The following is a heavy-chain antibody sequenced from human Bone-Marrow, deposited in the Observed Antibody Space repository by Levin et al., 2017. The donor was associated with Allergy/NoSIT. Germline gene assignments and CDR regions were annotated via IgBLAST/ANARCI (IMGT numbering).Heavy chain of an antibody. CDR3: ATDAVSVTSMEDYYFGMDV. Sequence: SCSVSGGSIRSSTYYWGWIRQPPGKGLEWIGSIYYSGTTYYNPSLQSRVTISVDTSKNEFSLRLSSVTAADTAVYYCATDAVSVTSMEDYYFGMDVWGQGTTVTVSS. J-gene: IGHJ6*02. D-gene: IGHD4-17*01. CDR2: IYYSGTT. V-gene: IGHV4-39*07. CDR1: GGSIRSSTYY.